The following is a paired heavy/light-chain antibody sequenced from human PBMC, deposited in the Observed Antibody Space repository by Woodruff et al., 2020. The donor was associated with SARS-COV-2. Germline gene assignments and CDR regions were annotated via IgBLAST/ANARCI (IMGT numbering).Light chain of an antibody. CDR1: NIGSKS. J-gene: IGLJ2*01. V-gene: IGLV3-21*02. Sequence: SYVLTQPPSVSVAPGQTARITCGGNNIGSKSVHWYQQKPGQAPVLVVYDDSDRPSGIPERFSGSNSGNTATLTISRVEAGDEADYYCQVWDSSSAVVFGGGTKLTVL. CDR3: QVWDSSSAVV. CDR2: DDS.
Heavy chain of an antibody. D-gene: IGHD3-10*01. CDR1: GFTFSDYY. V-gene: IGHV3-11*01. Sequence: QVQLVESGGGLVKPGGSLRLSCAASGFTFSDYYMSWIRQAPGKGLEWVSYISSSGSTIYYADSVKGRFTISRDNAKNSLYLQMNSLRAEDTAVYYCARQRGSGSYWDYFDYWGQGTLVTVSS. CDR2: ISSSGSTI. CDR3: ARQRGSGSYWDYFDY. J-gene: IGHJ4*02.